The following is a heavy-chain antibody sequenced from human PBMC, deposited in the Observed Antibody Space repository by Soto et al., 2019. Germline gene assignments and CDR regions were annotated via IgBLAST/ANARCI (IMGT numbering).Heavy chain of an antibody. CDR2: INAGNGNT. V-gene: IGHV1-3*01. CDR3: ARDSITIFGVVNY. D-gene: IGHD3-3*01. J-gene: IGHJ4*02. CDR1: GYTFTSYA. Sequence: QVPLVQSGAEVKKPGASVKVSCKASGYTFTSYAMHWVRQAPGQRLEWMGWINAGNGNTKYSQKFQGRVTITRDTSASTAYMELSSLRSEDTAVYYCARDSITIFGVVNYWGQGTLVTVSS.